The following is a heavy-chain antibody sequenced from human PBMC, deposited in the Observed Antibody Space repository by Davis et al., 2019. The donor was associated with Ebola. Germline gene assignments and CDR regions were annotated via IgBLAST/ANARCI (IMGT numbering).Heavy chain of an antibody. Sequence: GESLKISCKGSGYSFTSYWIGWVRQMPGKGLEWMGIIYPGDSDTRYSPSFQGQVTISADKSISTAYLQWSSLKASDTAMYYCARHLADYEPSWGFDYWGQGTLVTVSS. V-gene: IGHV5-51*01. CDR2: IYPGDSDT. J-gene: IGHJ4*02. CDR1: GYSFTSYW. CDR3: ARHLADYEPSWGFDY. D-gene: IGHD3-22*01.